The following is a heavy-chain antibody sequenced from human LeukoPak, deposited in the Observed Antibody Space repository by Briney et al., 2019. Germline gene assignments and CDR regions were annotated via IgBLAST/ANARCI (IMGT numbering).Heavy chain of an antibody. CDR2: IYHSGST. Sequence: SETLSLTCTVSGYSISSGYYWGWIRQPPGKGLEWIGSIYHSGSTYYNPSLKSRVTISVDTSKNQFSLKLSSVTAADTAVYYCARSAATGTHNWFDPWGQGTLVTVSS. CDR1: GYSISSGYY. V-gene: IGHV4-38-2*02. J-gene: IGHJ5*02. CDR3: ARSAATGTHNWFDP. D-gene: IGHD6-13*01.